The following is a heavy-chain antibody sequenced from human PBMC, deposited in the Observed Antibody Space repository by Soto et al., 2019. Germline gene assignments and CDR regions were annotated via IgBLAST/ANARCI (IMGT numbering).Heavy chain of an antibody. CDR3: AKRRGARGHFDY. V-gene: IGHV3-23*01. CDR1: GFTFTSYA. Sequence: GGSLRLSCAASGFTFTSYAMGWVRQAPGKGLEWVSVISSGGSTYYADSVRGRFTISRDNSKDTLSLQMNSLRAEDTAVYYCAKRRGARGHFDYWGQGALVNVSS. D-gene: IGHD2-15*01. CDR2: ISSGGST. J-gene: IGHJ4*02.